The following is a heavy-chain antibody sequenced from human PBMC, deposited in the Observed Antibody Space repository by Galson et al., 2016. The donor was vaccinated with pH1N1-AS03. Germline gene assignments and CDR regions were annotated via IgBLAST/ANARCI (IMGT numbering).Heavy chain of an antibody. CDR1: GGSISSSSYY. CDR2: IYYSGST. Sequence: TLSLTCTVSGGSISSSSYYWGWIRQPPGKGLEWIGRIYYSGSTYYNPSLKSRVTISVDTSKNQFSLKLSSVTAADTAVYYCARRVYGDYVNWFDPWGQGTLVTVSS. V-gene: IGHV4-39*01. D-gene: IGHD4-17*01. CDR3: ARRVYGDYVNWFDP. J-gene: IGHJ5*02.